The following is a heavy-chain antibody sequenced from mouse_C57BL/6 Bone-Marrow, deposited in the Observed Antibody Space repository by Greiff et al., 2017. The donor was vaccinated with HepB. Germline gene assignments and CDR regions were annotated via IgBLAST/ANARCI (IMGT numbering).Heavy chain of an antibody. CDR3: ARDYGSSYGFDV. D-gene: IGHD1-1*01. CDR1: GYAFSSSW. CDR2: IYPGDGDT. V-gene: IGHV1-82*01. J-gene: IGHJ1*03. Sequence: VQLQESGPELVKPGASVKISCKASGYAFSSSWMNWVKQRPGKGLEWIGRIYPGDGDTNYNGKFKGKATLTADKSSSTAYMQLSSLTSEDSAVYFCARDYGSSYGFDVWGTGTTVTVSS.